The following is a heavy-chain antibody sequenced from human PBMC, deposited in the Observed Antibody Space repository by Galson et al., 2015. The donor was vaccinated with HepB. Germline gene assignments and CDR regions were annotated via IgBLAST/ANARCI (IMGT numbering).Heavy chain of an antibody. CDR1: GGSIGGSDYY. J-gene: IGHJ4*02. CDR2: IFHTGST. CDR3: ATWVEGFDSSGHPRSTGF. V-gene: IGHV4-30-4*01. D-gene: IGHD3-22*01. Sequence: PSLTCSVSGGSIGGSDYYWTWIRQPPGKGLPWVGYIFHTGSTYYNPSLRSRLTILLDTPKNQFSLLLSDVTAADTAVYYCATWVEGFDSSGHPRSTGFWGRGTLVTGSS.